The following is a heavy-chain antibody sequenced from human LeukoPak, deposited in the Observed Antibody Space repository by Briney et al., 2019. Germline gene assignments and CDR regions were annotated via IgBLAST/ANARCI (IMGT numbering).Heavy chain of an antibody. D-gene: IGHD3-10*01. CDR1: NDSINSHY. V-gene: IGHV4-59*11. J-gene: IGHJ4*02. CDR2: ISYSGST. Sequence: PSETLSLTCTVSNDSINSHYWNWIRQSPGKGLEWIGYISYSGSTNHNPSLRSRVTITLDRSKNQFSLDLTSVTAADTAVYFCARTKFGGPFFAYWGQGALVTVSS. CDR3: ARTKFGGPFFAY.